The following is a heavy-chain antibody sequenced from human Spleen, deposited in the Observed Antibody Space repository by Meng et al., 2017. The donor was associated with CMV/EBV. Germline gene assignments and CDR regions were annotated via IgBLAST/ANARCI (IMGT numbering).Heavy chain of an antibody. CDR1: FSSYA. CDR2: IIPILGIA. V-gene: IGHV1-69*10. Sequence: FSSYAISWVRQAPGQGLEWMGGIIPILGIANYAQKFQGRVTITADKSTSTAYMELSSLRSEDTAVYYCARGNTIFGVVIIEGWLDPWGQGTLVTVSS. CDR3: ARGNTIFGVVIIEGWLDP. J-gene: IGHJ5*02. D-gene: IGHD3-3*01.